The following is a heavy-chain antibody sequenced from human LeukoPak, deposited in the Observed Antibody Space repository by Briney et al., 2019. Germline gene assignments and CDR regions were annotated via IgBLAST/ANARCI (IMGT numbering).Heavy chain of an antibody. CDR1: GFTFSSYA. D-gene: IGHD3-9*01. Sequence: GGSLRLSCAASGFTFSSYAMSWVRQAPGKGLEWVSAISGSGGSTYYADSVKGRFTISRDNSKNTLYLQMNSLRAEDTAVYYCAKVDKGDWYFDWSVFDIWGQGTMVTVSS. J-gene: IGHJ3*02. CDR2: ISGSGGST. CDR3: AKVDKGDWYFDWSVFDI. V-gene: IGHV3-23*01.